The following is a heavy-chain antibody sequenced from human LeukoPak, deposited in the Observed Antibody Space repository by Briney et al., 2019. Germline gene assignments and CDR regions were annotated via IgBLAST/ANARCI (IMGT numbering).Heavy chain of an antibody. D-gene: IGHD5-18*01. J-gene: IGHJ5*02. Sequence: GGSLRLSCAASAFTFSSYAMSWVRQAPGKGLEWVSLIGSSGGSGSGGSTYYADSVKGRFTISRDNSKDTLWLQMNSLRAEDTAVYYCAKDRYSYGYSWFDPWGQGTLVTVSS. V-gene: IGHV3-23*01. CDR1: AFTFSSYA. CDR2: IGSSGGSGSGGST. CDR3: AKDRYSYGYSWFDP.